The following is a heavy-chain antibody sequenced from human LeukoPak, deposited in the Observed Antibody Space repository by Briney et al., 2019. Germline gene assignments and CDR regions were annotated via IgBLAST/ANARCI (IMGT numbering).Heavy chain of an antibody. Sequence: SVKVSCKASGGTFSSYAISWVRQAPGQGLEWMGGIIPIFGTANYAQKFQGRVTIPADESTSTAYMELSSLRSDDTAVYYCARDEEAGDYGSSSDYWGQGTLVTVSS. D-gene: IGHD4-17*01. CDR1: GGTFSSYA. J-gene: IGHJ4*02. V-gene: IGHV1-69*13. CDR2: IIPIFGTA. CDR3: ARDEEAGDYGSSSDY.